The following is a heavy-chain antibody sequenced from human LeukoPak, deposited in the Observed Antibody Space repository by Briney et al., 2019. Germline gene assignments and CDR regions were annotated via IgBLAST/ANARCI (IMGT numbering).Heavy chain of an antibody. Sequence: PGGSLRLSCAASGFTLSSYWMSWVRQAPGKGLEWVANIKQDGSEINYVDSVKGRFTISRDSAKNSMLLQMNSLRAEDTAVYYCARADYGGNLFFDYWGQGALVTVSS. V-gene: IGHV3-7*04. J-gene: IGHJ4*02. CDR1: GFTLSSYW. CDR2: IKQDGSEI. CDR3: ARADYGGNLFFDY. D-gene: IGHD4-23*01.